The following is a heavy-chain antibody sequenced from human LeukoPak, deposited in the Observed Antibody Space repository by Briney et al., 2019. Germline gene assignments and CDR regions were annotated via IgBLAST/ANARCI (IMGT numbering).Heavy chain of an antibody. D-gene: IGHD5-24*01. V-gene: IGHV4-34*01. CDR1: GGSFSGYY. CDR2: INHSGST. J-gene: IGHJ4*02. Sequence: SETLSLTCAVYGGSFSGYYWSWIRQPPGKGLEWIGEINHSGSTNYNPSLKRRVTISVDTSKNQFSLKLSSVTAADTAVYYCARGRSEMATIAGRDYWGQGTLVTVSS. CDR3: ARGRSEMATIAGRDY.